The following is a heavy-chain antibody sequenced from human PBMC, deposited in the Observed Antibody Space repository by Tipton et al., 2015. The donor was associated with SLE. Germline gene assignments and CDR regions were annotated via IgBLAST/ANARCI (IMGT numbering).Heavy chain of an antibody. CDR3: ARRRTAADRNWFDS. Sequence: TLSLTCTVSGDSISSSSYYWDWIRQTPGRGLAWIGSLYYTGITYYNPSLSGRVTISIDTSKNQFSLTVRSETAADTAVYFCARRRTAADRNWFDSWGQGTLVTVSS. CDR1: GDSISSSSYY. D-gene: IGHD6-13*01. J-gene: IGHJ5*01. CDR2: LYYTGIT. V-gene: IGHV4-39*07.